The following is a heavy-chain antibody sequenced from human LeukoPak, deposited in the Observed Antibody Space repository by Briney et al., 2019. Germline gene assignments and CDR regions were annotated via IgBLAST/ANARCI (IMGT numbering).Heavy chain of an antibody. Sequence: SETLSLTCAVYGGSFSGYYRSWIRQPPGKGLEWIGEINHSGSTSYNPSLKSRVTISVDTSKNQFSLKLSSVTAADTAVYYCARVLKYCGGDCYTYYYYYYGMDVRGQGTTVTVSS. CDR2: INHSGST. D-gene: IGHD2-21*02. CDR3: ARVLKYCGGDCYTYYYYYYGMDV. CDR1: GGSFSGYY. V-gene: IGHV4-34*01. J-gene: IGHJ6*02.